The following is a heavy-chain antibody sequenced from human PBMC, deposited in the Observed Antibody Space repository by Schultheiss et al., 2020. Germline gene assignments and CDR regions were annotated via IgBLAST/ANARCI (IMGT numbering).Heavy chain of an antibody. J-gene: IGHJ6*03. CDR1: GFTFSSYW. V-gene: IGHV3-74*01. Sequence: GGSLRLSCAASGFTFSSYWMHWVRQAPGKGLVWVSRINSDGSSTSYADSVKGRFTISRDNAKNTLYLQMNSLRAEDTAVYYCARGQNQLVSYYYYYYYMDVWGKGTTVTVSS. CDR2: INSDGSST. CDR3: ARGQNQLVSYYYYYYYMDV. D-gene: IGHD6-6*01.